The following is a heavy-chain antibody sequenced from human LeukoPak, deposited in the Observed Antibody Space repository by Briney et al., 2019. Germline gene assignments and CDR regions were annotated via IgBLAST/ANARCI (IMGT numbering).Heavy chain of an antibody. CDR3: ARGRISPDY. CDR2: ISGSRGGT. V-gene: IGHV3-23*01. J-gene: IGHJ4*02. D-gene: IGHD3-3*02. Sequence: TGGSLGLSCAASGFTFSDYGMSWVRQAPGEGLEWVSGISGSRGGTYYVDSVKGRFTISRDNSKNTLYLQMHSLRAEDTALYYCARGRISPDYWGQGILVTVSS. CDR1: GFTFSDYG.